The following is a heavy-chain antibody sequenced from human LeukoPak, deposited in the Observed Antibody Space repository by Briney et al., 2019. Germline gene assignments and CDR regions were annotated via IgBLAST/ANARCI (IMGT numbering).Heavy chain of an antibody. V-gene: IGHV4-59*01. Sequence: SETLSLTCTVSGGSISSYHWSWIRQPPGKGLEWIGYIYYSGSTNYNPSLKSRVTISVDTSKNQSSLKLSSVTAADTAVYYCARESGSYLWRSWLNPWGQGTLVTVSS. CDR2: IYYSGST. CDR1: GGSISSYH. D-gene: IGHD3-16*01. J-gene: IGHJ5*02. CDR3: ARESGSYLWRSWLNP.